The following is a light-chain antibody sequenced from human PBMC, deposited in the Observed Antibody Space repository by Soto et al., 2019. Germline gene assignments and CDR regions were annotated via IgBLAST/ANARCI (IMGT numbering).Light chain of an antibody. CDR2: DVS. CDR1: SSDVGGYNY. J-gene: IGLJ1*01. V-gene: IGLV2-14*01. Sequence: QSALTQPASVSGSPGQSITISCTGTSSDVGGYNYVSWYQQHPGKAPKLMIYDVSNRPSGVSNRFSGSKSGNTASLTISGLQADYESDYYCSSYTRSSTYVFGTGTKLTVL. CDR3: SSYTRSSTYV.